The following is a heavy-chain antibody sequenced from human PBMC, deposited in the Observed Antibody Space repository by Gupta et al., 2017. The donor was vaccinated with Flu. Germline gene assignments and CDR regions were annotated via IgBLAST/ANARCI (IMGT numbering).Heavy chain of an antibody. CDR2: VGYSGNT. J-gene: IGHJ5*02. V-gene: IGHV4-39*01. CDR3: ARRITYGKTFDH. D-gene: IGHD3-10*01. Sequence: QLQLQESGPGLVKPSATLSLICTVSGGSISATSYYWGWIRQPPGKGLEWIGNVGYSGNTFYNPSLKSRVTISVDTSKNQFSLKLSSVTAADTAVYYCARRITYGKTFDHWGQGSLVTVSS. CDR1: GGSISATSYY.